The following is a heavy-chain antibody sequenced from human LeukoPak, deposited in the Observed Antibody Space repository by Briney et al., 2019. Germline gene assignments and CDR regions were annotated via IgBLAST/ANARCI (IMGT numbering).Heavy chain of an antibody. CDR3: ARDYGDYYFDY. CDR1: GFTLSSTSYG. CDR2: ISYDGSNK. J-gene: IGHJ4*02. Sequence: PGGSLRLSCAASGFTLSSTSYGMHWVRQAPGKGLEWVAVISYDGSNKYYADSVKGRFTISRDNSKNTLYLQMNSLRAEDTAVYYCARDYGDYYFDYWGQGTLVTVSS. D-gene: IGHD4-17*01. V-gene: IGHV3-30-3*01.